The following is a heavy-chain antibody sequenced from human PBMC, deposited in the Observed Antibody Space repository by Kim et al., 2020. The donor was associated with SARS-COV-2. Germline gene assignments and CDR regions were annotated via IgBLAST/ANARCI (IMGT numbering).Heavy chain of an antibody. CDR2: ISHDGTSS. CDR3: AKDVWDYSGMDV. V-gene: IGHV3-23*01. CDR1: GFSFSCCA. D-gene: IGHD1-26*01. Sequence: GGSLRLSCVASGFSFSCCAMTWVRQVPGKGPEWVSSISHDGTSSHYANSVRGRFTISRDDSKNTLYLQLNSLRGDDTALYYCAKDVWDYSGMDVWGQGTTLTISS. J-gene: IGHJ6*02.